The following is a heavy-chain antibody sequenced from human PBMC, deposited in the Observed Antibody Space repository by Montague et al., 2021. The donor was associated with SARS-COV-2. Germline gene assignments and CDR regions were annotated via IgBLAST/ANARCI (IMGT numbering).Heavy chain of an antibody. Sequence: SETLSLTCAVYGGSVSDYYWSWIRQPPGKGLEWIGEINHSGSTNYNPSLKSRVTTSVDTSKNQFSLKLTSVTAADTAVYYRARGPRITMIVVVITDIWFDPWGQGTLVTVSS. D-gene: IGHD3-22*01. CDR2: INHSGST. CDR3: ARGPRITMIVVVITDIWFDP. CDR1: GGSVSDYY. J-gene: IGHJ5*02. V-gene: IGHV4-34*01.